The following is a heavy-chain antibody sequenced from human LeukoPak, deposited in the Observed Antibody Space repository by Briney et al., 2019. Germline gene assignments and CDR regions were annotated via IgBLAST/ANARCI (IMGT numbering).Heavy chain of an antibody. J-gene: IGHJ4*02. D-gene: IGHD2-15*01. CDR1: GYSFSSYW. CDR3: ARQICSGGSCYSGY. V-gene: IGHV5-51*01. Sequence: GESLKISCEASGYSFSSYWIGWVRPMPGKGLEWMGIIYPGDSDTRYSPSFQGQVTISADKSINTAYLQWSSLKASDTAMYYCARQICSGGSCYSGYWGQGTLVTVSS. CDR2: IYPGDSDT.